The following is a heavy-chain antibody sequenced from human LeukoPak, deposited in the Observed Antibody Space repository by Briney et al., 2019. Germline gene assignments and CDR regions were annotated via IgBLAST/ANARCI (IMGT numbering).Heavy chain of an antibody. Sequence: GGSLRLSCSASGFTFSTYAMHWVRQPPGKGLEYVSGISTNGGSTYYADSVKGRFTISRDNSMNTLYLQMKSLRPEDTAVYYCASPGPGGAAAGLFDYWGQGTLVTVSS. V-gene: IGHV3-64*04. CDR3: ASPGPGGAAAGLFDY. D-gene: IGHD6-13*01. J-gene: IGHJ4*02. CDR1: GFTFSTYA. CDR2: ISTNGGST.